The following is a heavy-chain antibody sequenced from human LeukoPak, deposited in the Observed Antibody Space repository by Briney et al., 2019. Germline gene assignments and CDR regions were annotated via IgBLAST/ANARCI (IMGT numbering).Heavy chain of an antibody. CDR2: ISGSDGGT. CDR3: AKSTTAGTRRFDP. D-gene: IGHD6-13*01. CDR1: GFAFSSYA. V-gene: IGHV3-23*01. Sequence: PGGSLRLSCAASGFAFSSYAMSWVRQAPGKGLEWVSAISGSDGGTYYADSVKGRFTISRDNSKNTLYLQMSTLRAEDTAVYYCAKSTTAGTRRFDPWGQGTLVTVSS. J-gene: IGHJ5*02.